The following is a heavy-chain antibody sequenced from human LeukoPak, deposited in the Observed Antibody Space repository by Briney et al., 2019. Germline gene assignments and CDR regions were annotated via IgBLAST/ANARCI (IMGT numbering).Heavy chain of an antibody. CDR1: GGSFSGYY. J-gene: IGHJ4*02. CDR3: ARHKTTVVTSLDY. V-gene: IGHV4-34*01. D-gene: IGHD4-23*01. Sequence: SETLSLTCAVYGGSFSGYYWSWIRQPPGKGLEWIGEINHSGSTNYNPSLKSRVTISVDTSKNQFSLKLSSVTAADTAVYYCARHKTTVVTSLDYWGQGTLVTVSS. CDR2: INHSGST.